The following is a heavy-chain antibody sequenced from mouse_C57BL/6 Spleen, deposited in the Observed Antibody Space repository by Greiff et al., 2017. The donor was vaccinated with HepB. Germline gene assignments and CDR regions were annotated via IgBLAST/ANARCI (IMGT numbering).Heavy chain of an antibody. Sequence: EVQLQESGPELVKPGASVKISCKASGYSFTDYNMNWVKQSNGKSLEWIGVINPNYGTTSYNQKFKGKATLTVDQSSSTAYMQLNSLTSEDSAVYYCARGYYYGSSYCFDYWAQGTTLTVSS. CDR2: INPNYGTT. CDR3: ARGYYYGSSYCFDY. CDR1: GYSFTDYN. D-gene: IGHD1-1*01. V-gene: IGHV1-39*01. J-gene: IGHJ2*01.